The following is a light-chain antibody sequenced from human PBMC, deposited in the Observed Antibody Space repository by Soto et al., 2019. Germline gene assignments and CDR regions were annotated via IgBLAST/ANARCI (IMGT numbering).Light chain of an antibody. CDR1: QSVSSGY. Sequence: EIVLTQSPGTLSLSPGERATLSCRASQSVSSGYLAWYQQKPGQAPRLLIYGASSRATGIPDRFSGSGSGTDFTLTISRLEPEDFAVYYCQQYGSSPWLTFGGGTKVEIK. V-gene: IGKV3-20*01. CDR2: GAS. J-gene: IGKJ4*01. CDR3: QQYGSSPWLT.